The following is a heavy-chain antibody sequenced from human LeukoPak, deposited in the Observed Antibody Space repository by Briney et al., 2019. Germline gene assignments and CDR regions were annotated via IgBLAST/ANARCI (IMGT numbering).Heavy chain of an antibody. CDR3: ARGALYYYGSGSTDY. Sequence: PGGSLRLSCAASGFTVSSNYMSWVRQAPGKGLEWVSVIYSGGSTYYADSVKGRFTISRDNSKNTLYLQMNSLRAEDTAVYYCARGALYYYGSGSTDYWGQGTLVTVSS. D-gene: IGHD3-10*01. CDR1: GFTVSSNY. J-gene: IGHJ4*02. CDR2: IYSGGST. V-gene: IGHV3-53*01.